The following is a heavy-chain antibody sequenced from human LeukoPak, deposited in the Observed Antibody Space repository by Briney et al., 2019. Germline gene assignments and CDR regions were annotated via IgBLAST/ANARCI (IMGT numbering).Heavy chain of an antibody. V-gene: IGHV6-1*01. CDR2: TYYKSKSYN. CDR1: GDSVSSNSAG. J-gene: IGHJ5*02. Sequence: SQTLSLTCAISGDSVSSNSAGWNWLRQSPSRGLEWLGSTYYKSKSYNDSAVSVKIPITINPDTSKNQFSLQLTSVTPGDTAVYYCARDHSHSTGWRGQLCIDPWGPGTLVTVSS. D-gene: IGHD6-19*01. CDR3: ARDHSHSTGWRGQLCIDP.